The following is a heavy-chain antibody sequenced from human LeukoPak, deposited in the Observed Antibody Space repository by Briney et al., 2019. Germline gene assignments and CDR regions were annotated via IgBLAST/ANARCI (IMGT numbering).Heavy chain of an antibody. CDR1: GYTFTNYA. CDR3: ARDIPAAMGNYYYGMDV. Sequence: ASVKVSCKASGYTFTNYAMHWVRQAPGQRLEWMGWINAGNGNTKYSQKFQGRVTITRDTSASTVYMELSSLRSEVTAVYYCARDIPAAMGNYYYGMDVWGQGTTVTVSS. D-gene: IGHD2-2*01. J-gene: IGHJ6*02. V-gene: IGHV1-3*01. CDR2: INAGNGNT.